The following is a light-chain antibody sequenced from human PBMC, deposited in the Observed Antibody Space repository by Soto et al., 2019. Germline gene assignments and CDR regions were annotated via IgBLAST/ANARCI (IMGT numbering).Light chain of an antibody. CDR2: AAS. V-gene: IGKV1-12*01. J-gene: IGKJ1*01. Sequence: DIQMTQSPSFVSASVGDRVTITCRASQGIRNWLAWYQQKPGRAPKVLIYAASSLHSGVSSRFSGSGSGTHFTLTISSLQPEDFATYYCQQADSFPPTFGQGTKVEI. CDR3: QQADSFPPT. CDR1: QGIRNW.